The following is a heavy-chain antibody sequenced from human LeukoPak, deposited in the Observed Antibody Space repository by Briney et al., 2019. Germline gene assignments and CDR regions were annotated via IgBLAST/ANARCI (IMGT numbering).Heavy chain of an antibody. V-gene: IGHV3-33*01. Sequence: GGSLRLSCAASGFTFSSYGMHWVRQAPGKGLEWVAVIWYDGSNKYYADSVKGRFTISRDDARNSLYLQMNSLRAEDTAVYYCARMSGSRLPGYWGQGALVTVSS. CDR1: GFTFSSYG. J-gene: IGHJ4*02. CDR3: ARMSGSRLPGY. D-gene: IGHD3-3*01. CDR2: IWYDGSNK.